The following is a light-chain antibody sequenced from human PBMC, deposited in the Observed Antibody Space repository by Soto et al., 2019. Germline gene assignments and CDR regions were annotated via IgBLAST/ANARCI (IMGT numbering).Light chain of an antibody. CDR1: QSVSSN. V-gene: IGKV3-15*01. CDR2: GAS. CDR3: QHYNNWPPSWT. Sequence: EIVMTQSPATLSVSQGERATLSCRASQSVSSNLAWYQQKPGQAPRLLIYGASTRATGIPARFSGSGSGTEFTLTISSLQSEDFAVYYCQHYNNWPPSWTFGQGTKV. J-gene: IGKJ1*01.